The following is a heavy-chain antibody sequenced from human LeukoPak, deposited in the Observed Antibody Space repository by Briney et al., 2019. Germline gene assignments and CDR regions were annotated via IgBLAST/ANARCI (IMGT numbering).Heavy chain of an antibody. V-gene: IGHV3-21*04. CDR2: ISSSSSYI. CDR1: GFTFSSYS. D-gene: IGHD2-2*01. J-gene: IGHJ4*02. Sequence: GGSLRLSCAASGFTFSSYSMNWVRQAPGKGLEWVSSISSSSSYIYYADSVKGRFTISRDNAKNSLYLQMNSLRAEDMALYYCAKGYCSSTSCLSDYWGQGTLVTVSS. CDR3: AKGYCSSTSCLSDY.